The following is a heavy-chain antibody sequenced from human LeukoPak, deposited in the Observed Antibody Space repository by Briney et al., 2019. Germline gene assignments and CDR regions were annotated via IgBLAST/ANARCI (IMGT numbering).Heavy chain of an antibody. J-gene: IGHJ4*02. Sequence: ASVKVSCKASRYTFTGYYMHCVRQAPGQGVECMGWINPNSGVTNYAQKFQGRVTMTRDTTISTAYMELSRLRSGDTAVYYCASLVGTYSSSSGVDYWGQGTLVTVSS. CDR3: ASLVGTYSSSSGVDY. CDR2: INPNSGVT. V-gene: IGHV1-2*02. CDR1: RYTFTGYY. D-gene: IGHD6-6*01.